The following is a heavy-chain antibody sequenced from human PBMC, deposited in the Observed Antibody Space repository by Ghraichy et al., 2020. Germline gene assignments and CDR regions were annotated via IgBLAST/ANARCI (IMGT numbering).Heavy chain of an antibody. J-gene: IGHJ2*01. D-gene: IGHD4-17*01. CDR1: GFTFSNAW. CDR2: IKSKTDGGTT. CDR3: TTDRTTVTTSSYWYFDL. Sequence: GGSLRLSCAASGFTFSNAWMSWVRQAPGKGLEWVDRIKSKTDGGTTDYAAPVKGRFTISRDDSKNTLYLQMNSLKTEDTAVYYCTTDRTTVTTSSYWYFDLWGRGTLVTVSS. V-gene: IGHV3-15*01.